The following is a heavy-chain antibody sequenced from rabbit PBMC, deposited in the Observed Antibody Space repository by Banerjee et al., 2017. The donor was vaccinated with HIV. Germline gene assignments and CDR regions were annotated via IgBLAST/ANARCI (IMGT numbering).Heavy chain of an antibody. D-gene: IGHD2-1*01. CDR1: GVSFSSNHY. V-gene: IGHV1S40*01. Sequence: QSLEESGGDLVKPGASLTLTCTASGVSFSSNHYMCWVRQAPGKGLEWIACIEGGSSAFSYFASWAKGRFTISKTSSTTVTLQMTSLTAADTATYFCARGSATMTMVITGYYFNLWGQGTLVTVS. J-gene: IGHJ4*01. CDR3: ARGSATMTMVITGYYFNL. CDR2: IEGGSSAFS.